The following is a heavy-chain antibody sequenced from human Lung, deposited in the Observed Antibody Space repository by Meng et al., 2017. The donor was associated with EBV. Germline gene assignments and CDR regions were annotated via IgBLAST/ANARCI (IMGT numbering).Heavy chain of an antibody. Sequence: QVQVVQFGAEVKRPGSSVKVSGKASGDNFKKISISWVRQAPGQGPEWVGGITPIFNTANYAPKFQGRVTITADTSTNTGHLELSSLRSDDTAIYYCAREEVWGTPYYFENWGQGTLVTVSS. D-gene: IGHD3-16*01. V-gene: IGHV1-69*06. CDR3: AREEVWGTPYYFEN. CDR2: ITPIFNTA. CDR1: GDNFKKIS. J-gene: IGHJ4*02.